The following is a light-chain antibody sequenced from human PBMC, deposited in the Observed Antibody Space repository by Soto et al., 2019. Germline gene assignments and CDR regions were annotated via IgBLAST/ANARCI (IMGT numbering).Light chain of an antibody. J-gene: IGLJ1*01. Sequence: QSVLAQPSSVSGSPGQSITISCTGTSTDVGGYNYVSWYQHHSGKAPNLLIYEVTNRPSGISDRFSGSKSGNTASLTISGLQPEDEADYYCCSYSSTDTPFFFGTGTKLTVL. CDR1: STDVGGYNY. V-gene: IGLV2-14*01. CDR3: CSYSSTDTPFF. CDR2: EVT.